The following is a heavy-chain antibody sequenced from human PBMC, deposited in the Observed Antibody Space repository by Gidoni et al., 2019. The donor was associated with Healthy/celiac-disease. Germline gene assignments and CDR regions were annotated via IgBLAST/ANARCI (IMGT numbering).Heavy chain of an antibody. V-gene: IGHV4-59*01. CDR3: ARGPSYDFWSGTYYYMDV. J-gene: IGHJ6*03. CDR2: IYYSGST. D-gene: IGHD3-3*01. Sequence: QVQLQESVPGLVKPSETLSLTCTVSGGSISIYYWSWIRQPPGKGLEWIGYIYYSGSTNYNPSLKSRVTISVDTSKNQFSLKLSSVTAADTAVYYCARGPSYDFWSGTYYYMDVWGKGTTVTVSS. CDR1: GGSISIYY.